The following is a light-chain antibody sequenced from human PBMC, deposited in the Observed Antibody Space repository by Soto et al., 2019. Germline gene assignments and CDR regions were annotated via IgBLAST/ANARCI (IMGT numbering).Light chain of an antibody. CDR3: QQLSHYPYP. CDR1: YDISSS. Sequence: DIQLTQSPSFLSASVEDRVTISCRASYDISSSLAWYQQEPGKPPKLLIYDSSTLQTGVPSRFTGSGSGRKFTLTISRLQFGDFATYFCQQLSHYPYPFGQGTKLEI. CDR2: DSS. V-gene: IGKV1-9*01. J-gene: IGKJ2*01.